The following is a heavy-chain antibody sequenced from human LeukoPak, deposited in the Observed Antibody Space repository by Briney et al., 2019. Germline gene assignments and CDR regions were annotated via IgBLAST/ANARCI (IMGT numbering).Heavy chain of an antibody. CDR2: INPNSGDT. Sequence: GASVKVSCKASGYSFTGYYMHWVRRAPGQGLEWMGWINPNSGDTKYAQKFQGRVTMTRDTSISTAYMELTRLRSDDTAVYYCARGGLRVMVYRLYYMDVWGKGTTVTVSS. CDR3: ARGGLRVMVYRLYYMDV. V-gene: IGHV1-2*02. J-gene: IGHJ6*03. CDR1: GYSFTGYY. D-gene: IGHD2-8*01.